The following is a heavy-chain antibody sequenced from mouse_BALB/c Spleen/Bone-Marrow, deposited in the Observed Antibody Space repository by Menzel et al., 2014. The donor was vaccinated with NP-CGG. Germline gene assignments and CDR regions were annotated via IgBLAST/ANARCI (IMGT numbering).Heavy chain of an antibody. J-gene: IGHJ2*01. D-gene: IGHD2-1*01. V-gene: IGHV2-2*02. CDR1: GFSLTSYG. CDR3: ARNGNYYFDY. Sequence: VQLQESGPGLVQPSQSLSITCTVSGFSLTSYGVHWVRQSPGEGLEWLGVIWSGGSTDYNAAFISRLSISKDNSKSQVFFKMNSLQANDTAIYYCARNGNYYFDYWGQGTTLTVSP. CDR2: IWSGGST.